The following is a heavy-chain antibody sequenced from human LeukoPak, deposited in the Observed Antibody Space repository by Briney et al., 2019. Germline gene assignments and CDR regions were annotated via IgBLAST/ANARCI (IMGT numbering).Heavy chain of an antibody. D-gene: IGHD3-10*01. CDR1: GFTFSSYS. Sequence: GGSLRLSCAASGFTFSSYSMNWVRQAPGKGLEWVSSISSSSSYIYYADSVKGRLTISRDNAKNSLYLQMNSLRAEDTAVYYCARVYYYGSGIWSRRTYHYYYGMDVWGQGTTVTVSS. CDR2: ISSSSSYI. V-gene: IGHV3-21*01. J-gene: IGHJ6*02. CDR3: ARVYYYGSGIWSRRTYHYYYGMDV.